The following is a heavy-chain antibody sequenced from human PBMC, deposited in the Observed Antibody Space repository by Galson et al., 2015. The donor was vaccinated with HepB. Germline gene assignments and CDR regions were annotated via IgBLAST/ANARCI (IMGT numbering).Heavy chain of an antibody. CDR2: INAGNGNT. Sequence: SVKVSCKASGYTFTSYAMHWVRQAPGQRLEWMGWINAGNGNTKYSQKFQGRVTITRDTSASTAYMELSSLRSEDTAVYYCARIYCSSTSCPYYFDYWGQGTLVTVSS. V-gene: IGHV1-3*01. J-gene: IGHJ4*02. D-gene: IGHD2-2*01. CDR1: GYTFTSYA. CDR3: ARIYCSSTSCPYYFDY.